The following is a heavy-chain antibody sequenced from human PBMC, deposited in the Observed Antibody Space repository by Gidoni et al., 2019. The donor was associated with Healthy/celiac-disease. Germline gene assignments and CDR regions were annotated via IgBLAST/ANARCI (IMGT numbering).Heavy chain of an antibody. CDR1: GYTLTDLS. CDR3: ATGNYDILTGYYNYDAFDI. D-gene: IGHD3-9*01. V-gene: IGHV1-24*01. Sequence: VLLVQSWAEVKKPGASVKVSCKVSGYTLTDLSMHWVRQAPGKGLEWMGGFDPEDGETIYAQKFQGRVTMTEDTSTDTAYRELSSLRSEDTAVYYCATGNYDILTGYYNYDAFDIWGQGTMVTVSS. CDR2: FDPEDGET. J-gene: IGHJ3*02.